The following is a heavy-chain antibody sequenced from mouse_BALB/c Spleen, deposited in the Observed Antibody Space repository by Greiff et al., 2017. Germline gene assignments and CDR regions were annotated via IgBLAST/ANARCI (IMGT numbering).Heavy chain of an antibody. D-gene: IGHD2-4*01. J-gene: IGHJ2*01. CDR1: GFNIKDTY. V-gene: IGHV14-3*02. CDR3: ARGGPIYYDFDY. Sequence: EVQLQQSGAELVKPGASVKLSCTASGFNIKDTYMHWVKQRPEQGLEWIGRIDPANGNTKYDPKFQGKATITADTSSNTAYLQLSSLTSEDTAVYYCARGGPIYYDFDYWGQGTTLTVSS. CDR2: IDPANGNT.